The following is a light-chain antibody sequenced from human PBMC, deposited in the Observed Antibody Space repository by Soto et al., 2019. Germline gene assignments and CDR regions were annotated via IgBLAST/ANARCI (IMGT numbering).Light chain of an antibody. CDR3: QKYNSAPHT. Sequence: DIQMTQSPSSLSASVGDRVTITCLTSQCISNYLAWYQQKPGKVPKLLIYAASTLQSGVPSRFSGGGSGTDFSLTISSLQPEDVATYYCQKYNSAPHTFGGGTKVEIQ. J-gene: IGKJ4*01. CDR2: AAS. CDR1: QCISNY. V-gene: IGKV1-27*01.